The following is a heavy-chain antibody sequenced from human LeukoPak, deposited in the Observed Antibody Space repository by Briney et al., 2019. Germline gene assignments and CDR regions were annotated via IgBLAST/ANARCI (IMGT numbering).Heavy chain of an antibody. D-gene: IGHD2-15*01. CDR3: ARERWWGNDAFDI. CDR2: IYTSGST. CDR1: GGSISSYY. J-gene: IGHJ3*02. V-gene: IGHV4-4*07. Sequence: SETLSLTCTVSGGSISSYYWSWIRQPAGNGLEWIGRIYTSGSTNYNPSLKSRVTISVDTSKNQFSLKLSSVTAADTAAYYCARERWWGNDAFDIWGQGTMVTVSS.